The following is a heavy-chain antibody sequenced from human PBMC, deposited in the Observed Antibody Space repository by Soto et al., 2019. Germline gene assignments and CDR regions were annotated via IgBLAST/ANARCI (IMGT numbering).Heavy chain of an antibody. CDR1: GGSISSSSYY. D-gene: IGHD5-12*01. J-gene: IGHJ6*02. CDR2: IYYSGST. Sequence: PSETLSLTCTVSGGSISSSSYYWGWIRQPPGKGLEWIGSIYYSGSTYYNPSLKSRVTISVDTSKNQFSLKLSSVTAADTAVYYCARHGSGYPSYYYYGMDVWGQGTTVTVSS. CDR3: ARHGSGYPSYYYYGMDV. V-gene: IGHV4-39*01.